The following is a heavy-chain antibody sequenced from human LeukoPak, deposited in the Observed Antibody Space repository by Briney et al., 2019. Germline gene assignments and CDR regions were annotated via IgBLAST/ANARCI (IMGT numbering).Heavy chain of an antibody. V-gene: IGHV3-30*02. CDR1: GFIFSTYG. CDR3: AKVEGTYYYDNSGPGGG. D-gene: IGHD3-22*01. Sequence: PGGSLRLSCAASGFIFSTYGMHWVRQAPGKGLEWVAFIRYDGTNQYYADSVKGRFTISRDNSKDTLYLQMNSLRPEDTAVYYCAKVEGTYYYDNSGPGGGWGQGSLVTVSS. CDR2: IRYDGTNQ. J-gene: IGHJ4*02.